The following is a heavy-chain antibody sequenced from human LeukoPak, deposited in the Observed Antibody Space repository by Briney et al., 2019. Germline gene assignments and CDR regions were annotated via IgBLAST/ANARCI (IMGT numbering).Heavy chain of an antibody. CDR1: GYIYTSYW. D-gene: IGHD6-13*01. V-gene: IGHV5-51*01. CDR3: ARNQGYSGSWNFDY. J-gene: IGHJ4*02. Sequence: GESLKISCNSSGYIYTSYWIGWVRQMPGKGLEWMGIIYPGDSDTRYSPSFQGQVTISADKSISTAYLQWSSLKASDTAMYYCARNQGYSGSWNFDYWGQGTLVTVSS. CDR2: IYPGDSDT.